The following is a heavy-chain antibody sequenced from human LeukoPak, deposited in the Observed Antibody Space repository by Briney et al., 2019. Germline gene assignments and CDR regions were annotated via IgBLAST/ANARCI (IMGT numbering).Heavy chain of an antibody. Sequence: PSETLFLTCAVYGGSFSGYYWSWIRQPPGKGLEWIGEINHSGSTNYNPSLKSRVTISVDTSKNQFSLKLSSVTAADTAVYYCARVDVGSSSWEALDYWGQGTLVTVSS. D-gene: IGHD6-13*01. CDR2: INHSGST. CDR1: GGSFSGYY. CDR3: ARVDVGSSSWEALDY. J-gene: IGHJ4*02. V-gene: IGHV4-34*01.